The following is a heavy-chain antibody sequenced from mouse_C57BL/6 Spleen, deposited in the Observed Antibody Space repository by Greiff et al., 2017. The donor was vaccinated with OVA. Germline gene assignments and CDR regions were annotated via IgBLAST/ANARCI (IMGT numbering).Heavy chain of an antibody. D-gene: IGHD1-1*01. CDR3: TRWSTTEFAY. J-gene: IGHJ3*01. CDR2: IDPETGGT. Sequence: VQLQQSGAELVRPGASVTLSCKASGYTFTDYEMHWVKQTPVHGLEWIGAIDPETGGTAYNQKFKGKAILTADKSSSTAYMELRSLTSEDSAVYYFTRWSTTEFAYWGQGTLVTVSA. V-gene: IGHV1-15*01. CDR1: GYTFTDYE.